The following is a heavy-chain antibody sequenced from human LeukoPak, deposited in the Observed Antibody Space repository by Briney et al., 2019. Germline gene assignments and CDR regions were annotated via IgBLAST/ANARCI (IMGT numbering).Heavy chain of an antibody. CDR1: GYTFTSYY. D-gene: IGHD3-22*01. Sequence: DSVKVSCRASGYTFTSYYMHWVRQAPGQGLEWMGIINPSGGSTSYAQKFQGRVTMTRDTSTSTVYMELSSLRSEDTAVYYCARGQLTYDSSGYYVAGWFDPWGQGTLVTVSS. V-gene: IGHV1-46*01. CDR2: INPSGGST. J-gene: IGHJ5*02. CDR3: ARGQLTYDSSGYYVAGWFDP.